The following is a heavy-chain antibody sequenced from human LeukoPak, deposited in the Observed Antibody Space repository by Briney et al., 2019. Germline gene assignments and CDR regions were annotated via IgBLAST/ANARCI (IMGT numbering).Heavy chain of an antibody. D-gene: IGHD3-10*01. CDR3: ARGGVWFGELSGWFDP. Sequence: ASVKVSCKASGYTFTGYYMHWVRQAPGQGLEWMGWINPNSGGTNYAQKFQGWVTTTRGTSISTAYMELSRLRSDDTAVYYCARGGVWFGELSGWFDPWGQGTLVTVSS. J-gene: IGHJ5*02. CDR2: INPNSGGT. CDR1: GYTFTGYY. V-gene: IGHV1-2*04.